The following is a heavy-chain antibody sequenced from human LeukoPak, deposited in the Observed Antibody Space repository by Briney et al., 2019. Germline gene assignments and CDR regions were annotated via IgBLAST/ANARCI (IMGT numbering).Heavy chain of an antibody. Sequence: KSSETLSLTCTVSGGSISGYFWGWIRQPPGKGLEWIGSIYYSGSTYYNPSLKSRVTISVDTSKNQFSLKLSSVTAADTAVYYCARETLVGATNYWGQGTLVTVSS. V-gene: IGHV4-39*07. CDR3: ARETLVGATNY. D-gene: IGHD1-26*01. CDR2: IYYSGST. CDR1: GGSISGYF. J-gene: IGHJ4*02.